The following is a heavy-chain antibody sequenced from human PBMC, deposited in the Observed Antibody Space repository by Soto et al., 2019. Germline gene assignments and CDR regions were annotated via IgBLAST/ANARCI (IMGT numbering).Heavy chain of an antibody. V-gene: IGHV3-21*01. CDR3: ARRGITMVRGSDGNYYYYYYMDV. D-gene: IGHD3-10*01. J-gene: IGHJ6*03. Sequence: GGSLRLSCAASGFTFSSYSMNWVRRAPGKGLEWVSSISSSSSYIYYADSVKGRFTISRDNAKNSLYLQMNSLRAEDTAVYYCARRGITMVRGSDGNYYYYYYMDVWGKGTTVTVSS. CDR2: ISSSSSYI. CDR1: GFTFSSYS.